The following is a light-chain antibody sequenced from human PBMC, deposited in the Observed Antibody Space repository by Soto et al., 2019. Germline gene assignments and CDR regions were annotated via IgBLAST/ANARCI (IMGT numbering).Light chain of an antibody. CDR1: QSVSSSY. Sequence: ENVLTQSPGTLSLSPGGRATLSCRASQSVSSSYLTWYQQKPGQAPRLLIYGASSRATGVPDRFSGSGSGTDFTLTISRLEPEDFAVYYCQQYGSSGTFGQGTKVDIK. CDR2: GAS. V-gene: IGKV3-20*01. J-gene: IGKJ1*01. CDR3: QQYGSSGT.